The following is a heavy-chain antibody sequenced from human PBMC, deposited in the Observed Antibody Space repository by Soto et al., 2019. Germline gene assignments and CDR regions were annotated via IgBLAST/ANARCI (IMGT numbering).Heavy chain of an antibody. CDR2: IWYDGSNK. D-gene: IGHD2-15*01. Sequence: AGGSLRLSCAASGFTFSSYGMHWVRQAPGKGLEWVAVIWYDGSNKYYADSVKGRFTISRDNSKNTLYLQMNSLRAEDTAVYYWARGPEKAATLRYYYYYGMDVWGQGTTVTVSS. CDR3: ARGPEKAATLRYYYYYGMDV. CDR1: GFTFSSYG. J-gene: IGHJ6*02. V-gene: IGHV3-33*01.